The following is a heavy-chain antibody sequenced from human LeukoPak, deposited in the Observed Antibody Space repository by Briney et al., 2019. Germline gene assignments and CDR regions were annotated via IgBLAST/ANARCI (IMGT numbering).Heavy chain of an antibody. CDR3: ARKYCSSTSCYEVGFVWFDP. CDR2: ISAYNVNT. Sequence: ASVKVSCKASGYTFTSYGISWVRQAPGQGLEWMGWISAYNVNTNYAQKRQGRVTMTTDTSTSTAYMELRSLRSDDTAVYYCARKYCSSTSCYEVGFVWFDPWGQGTLVTVSS. CDR1: GYTFTSYG. D-gene: IGHD2-2*01. J-gene: IGHJ5*02. V-gene: IGHV1-18*04.